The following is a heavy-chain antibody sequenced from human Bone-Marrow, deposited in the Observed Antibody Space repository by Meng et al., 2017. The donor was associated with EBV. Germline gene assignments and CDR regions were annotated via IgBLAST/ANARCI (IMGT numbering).Heavy chain of an antibody. V-gene: IGHV4-34*01. CDR3: ARPFPSWQSPRLDPFGA. Sequence: QVQLQQRGAGLLKPSXTLSLTCASHGGSFSGYYWSWIRQPPGKGLEWIAEINHSGSTNYNPSLKSRVTISVDTSKNQFSLRLTSVTAADTAVYYCARPFPSWQSPRLDPFGAWGQGTLGTVSS. CDR1: GGSFSGYY. J-gene: IGHJ5*02. D-gene: IGHD6-19*01. CDR2: INHSGST.